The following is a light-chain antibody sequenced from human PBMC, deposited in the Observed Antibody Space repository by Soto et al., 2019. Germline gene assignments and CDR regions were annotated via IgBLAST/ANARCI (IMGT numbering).Light chain of an antibody. CDR2: EVS. CDR3: SSYTTSSTYV. V-gene: IGLV2-14*01. Sequence: QSALTQPASVSGSPGQSITISCTGTSSDVGGYKYVSWYQQHPGKAPKLMIYEVSNRPSGVSNRFSGSKSGNTASLTISGLQAEDEADYYCSSYTTSSTYVFGTRTKVTVL. CDR1: SSDVGGYKY. J-gene: IGLJ1*01.